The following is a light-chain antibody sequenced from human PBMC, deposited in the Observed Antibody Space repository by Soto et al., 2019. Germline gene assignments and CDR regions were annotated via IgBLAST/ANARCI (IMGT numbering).Light chain of an antibody. CDR3: QKSYSTPLT. V-gene: IGKV1-39*01. Sequence: DIQMTHSPSSLSASVLYRVTITCRASQSVNTYLHWYQQKAGQAPKLLIYAASNLQSGVPSRFSGSGSGTDFTLTISSLQPEDFATYYCQKSYSTPLTFGQGTKVDIK. J-gene: IGKJ1*01. CDR1: QSVNTY. CDR2: AAS.